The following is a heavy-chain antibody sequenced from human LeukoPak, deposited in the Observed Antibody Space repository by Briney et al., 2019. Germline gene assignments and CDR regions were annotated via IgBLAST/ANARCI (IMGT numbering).Heavy chain of an antibody. D-gene: IGHD2-2*01. CDR1: GGSFSGYY. Sequence: SETLSLTCAVYGGSFSGYYWSWIRQPPGKGLEWIGEINHSGSTNYNPSLKSRVTISVDTSKNQFSLKLSSVTAADTAAYYCARIYPIVVVPAAIVPKRKRGAFDIWGQGTMVTVSS. CDR3: ARIYPIVVVPAAIVPKRKRGAFDI. J-gene: IGHJ3*02. CDR2: INHSGST. V-gene: IGHV4-34*01.